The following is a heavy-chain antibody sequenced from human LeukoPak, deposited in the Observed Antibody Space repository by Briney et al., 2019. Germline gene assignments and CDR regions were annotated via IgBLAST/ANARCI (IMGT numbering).Heavy chain of an antibody. CDR3: ARVSLVRRAPDYYSDY. J-gene: IGHJ4*02. CDR2: IYTSGST. D-gene: IGHD3-10*01. CDR1: GDSISNYY. V-gene: IGHV4-4*07. Sequence: SETLSLTCTVSGDSISNYYWSWIRQPAGKGLEWIGRIYTSGSTNYNPSLKSRVTMSVDTSKNQFSLKLSSVTAADTAVYYCARVSLVRRAPDYYSDYWGQGTLVTVSS.